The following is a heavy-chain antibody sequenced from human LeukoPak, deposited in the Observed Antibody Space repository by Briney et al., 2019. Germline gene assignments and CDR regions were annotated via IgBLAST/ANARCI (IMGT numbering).Heavy chain of an antibody. D-gene: IGHD2-2*01. J-gene: IGHJ4*02. V-gene: IGHV3-11*01. Sequence: GGSLRLSCAASGFTFSAHNMSWIGRVQGRGLEWVSYLSSSGSTIYYADSVKGRFTISRDNAKNSLYLQMNSLRAEDTALYYCARSGYCSSTSCYGSVDNWGQGTLVTVSS. CDR2: LSSSGSTI. CDR1: GFTFSAHN. CDR3: ARSGYCSSTSCYGSVDN.